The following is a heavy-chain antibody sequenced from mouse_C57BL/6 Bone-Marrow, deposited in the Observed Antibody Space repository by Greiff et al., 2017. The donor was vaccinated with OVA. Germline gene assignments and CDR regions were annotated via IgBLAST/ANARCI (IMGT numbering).Heavy chain of an antibody. J-gene: IGHJ3*01. D-gene: IGHD2-1*01. V-gene: IGHV2-6*01. CDR3: ARLWYPFAY. Sequence: VQVVESGPGLVAPSQSLSITCTVSGFSLTSYGVDWVRQSPGKGLEWLGVIWGVGSTNYNSALKSRLSISKDNSKSQVFLKMNSLQTDDTAMYYCARLWYPFAYWGQGTLVTVSA. CDR1: GFSLTSYG. CDR2: IWGVGST.